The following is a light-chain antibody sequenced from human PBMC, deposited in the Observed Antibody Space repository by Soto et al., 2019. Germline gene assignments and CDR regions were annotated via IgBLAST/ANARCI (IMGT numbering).Light chain of an antibody. CDR2: GAS. Sequence: EIVMTQSPATLSVSPGERATLSCRASQSFSTNLAWYQQQPGQAPRLLIYGASTRATGIPVRFSGGGSGTEFTLTISSLQSEDFAVYYCQQYNNWPLTFGGGTKVEIK. CDR3: QQYNNWPLT. V-gene: IGKV3-15*01. CDR1: QSFSTN. J-gene: IGKJ4*01.